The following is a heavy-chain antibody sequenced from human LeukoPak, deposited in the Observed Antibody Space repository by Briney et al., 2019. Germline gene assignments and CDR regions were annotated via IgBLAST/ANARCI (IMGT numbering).Heavy chain of an antibody. D-gene: IGHD6-19*01. CDR2: IYYSGST. CDR3: ARESVAVAGMIDY. CDR1: GGSISSYY. J-gene: IGHJ4*02. V-gene: IGHV4-59*01. Sequence: SETLSLTCTVSGGSISSYYWSWIRQPPGRGLEWIGYIYYSGSTNYNPSLKSRVTISVDTSKNQFSLKLSSVTAADTAVYYCARESVAVAGMIDYWGQGTLVTVSS.